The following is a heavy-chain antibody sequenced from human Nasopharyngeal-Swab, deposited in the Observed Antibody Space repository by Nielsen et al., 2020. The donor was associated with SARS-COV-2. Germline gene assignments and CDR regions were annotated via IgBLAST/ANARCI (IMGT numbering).Heavy chain of an antibody. V-gene: IGHV1-24*01. CDR1: GYTLTELS. CDR2: FDPEDGET. J-gene: IGHJ5*02. D-gene: IGHD2-2*02. Sequence: ASVKVSCKVSGYTLTELSMHWVRQAPGKGLECMGGFDPEDGETIYAQKFQGRVTMTEDTSTDTAYMELSSLRSEDTAVYYCATSAPYCSSTSCYTNWFDPWGQGTLVTVSS. CDR3: ATSAPYCSSTSCYTNWFDP.